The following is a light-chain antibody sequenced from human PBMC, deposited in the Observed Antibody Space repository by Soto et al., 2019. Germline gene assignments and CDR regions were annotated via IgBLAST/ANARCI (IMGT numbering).Light chain of an antibody. V-gene: IGKV1-5*03. CDR2: KAS. CDR3: QQYYTYPWT. Sequence: DIQMTQSPSTLSASVGDRVTITCRASQSISSWLAWYQQRPGTAPKLLIYKASNLESGVPSRFSGSGSGTELTLTISSLHPDDFATYYCQQYYTYPWTFGPGTKVEIK. J-gene: IGKJ1*01. CDR1: QSISSW.